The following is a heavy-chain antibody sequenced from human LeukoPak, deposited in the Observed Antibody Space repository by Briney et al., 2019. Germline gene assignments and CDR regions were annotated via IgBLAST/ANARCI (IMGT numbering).Heavy chain of an antibody. J-gene: IGHJ4*02. V-gene: IGHV3-30-3*01. CDR3: ARADLGSCSGGSCYGHY. D-gene: IGHD2-15*01. Sequence: GGSLRLSCAASGFTFSSYAIHWVRQAPGKGLEWVAVISYDGSNKYYVDSVKGRFTISRDNSKNTLYLQMNNLRVGDTAVYYCARADLGSCSGGSCYGHYWGQGTLVTVSS. CDR2: ISYDGSNK. CDR1: GFTFSSYA.